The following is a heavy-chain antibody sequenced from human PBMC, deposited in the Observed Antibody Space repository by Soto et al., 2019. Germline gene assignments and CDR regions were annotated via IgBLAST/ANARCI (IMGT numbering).Heavy chain of an antibody. J-gene: IGHJ4*02. V-gene: IGHV1-46*03. CDR3: ARDRLAVAGTEAYYFDY. D-gene: IGHD6-19*01. CDR1: GYTFTSYY. CDR2: INPSGGST. Sequence: ASVKVSCKASGYTFTSYYMHWVRQAPGQGLEWMGIINPSGGSTSYAQKFQGRVTMTRDTSTSTVYMELSSLRSEDTAVYYCARDRLAVAGTEAYYFDYWGQGTLVTVSS.